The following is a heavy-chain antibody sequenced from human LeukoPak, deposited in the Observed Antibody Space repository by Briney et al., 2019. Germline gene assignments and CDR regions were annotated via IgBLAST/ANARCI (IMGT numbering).Heavy chain of an antibody. CDR3: ARQGGGYD. Sequence: SETLSLTCTVSGGSISNYYWSWIRQPPGKGLEWLGYNYYTGSTNYNSSLGGRITILIDTSKNQFSLTLTSVTAADTAVYYCARQGGGYDWGQGILVPVSS. CDR2: NYYTGST. CDR1: GGSISNYY. V-gene: IGHV4-59*08. D-gene: IGHD5-12*01. J-gene: IGHJ4*02.